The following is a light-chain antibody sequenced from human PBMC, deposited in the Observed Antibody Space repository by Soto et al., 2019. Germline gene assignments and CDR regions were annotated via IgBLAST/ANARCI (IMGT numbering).Light chain of an antibody. J-gene: IGKJ4*01. Sequence: DTVLTQSPATLSVSPGERATLSCRASQSSSSYLAWYQHKPGQAPRLLIYDASPRATGIPPRFSGRVSGTDFSPPISSLEPYDFAVYYCQLRRNWPPAVTFGGGTKLEI. CDR2: DAS. CDR1: QSSSSY. V-gene: IGKV3-11*01. CDR3: QLRRNWPPAVT.